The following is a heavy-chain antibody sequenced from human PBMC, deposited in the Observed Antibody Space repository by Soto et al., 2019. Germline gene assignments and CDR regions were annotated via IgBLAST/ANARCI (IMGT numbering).Heavy chain of an antibody. D-gene: IGHD1-26*01. V-gene: IGHV3-23*01. J-gene: IGHJ4*02. CDR3: ARRGSGSYYDY. CDR2: ISGSGGST. Sequence: EVQLLESGGGLVQPGGSLRLSCAAYGFTFSSYAMRWVRQAPGKGLEWVSAISGSGGSTYYADSVKGRFTISRDNSKNTLYLEMSSLRAEDTAVYYCARRGSGSYYDYWGQGTLVTVSS. CDR1: GFTFSSYA.